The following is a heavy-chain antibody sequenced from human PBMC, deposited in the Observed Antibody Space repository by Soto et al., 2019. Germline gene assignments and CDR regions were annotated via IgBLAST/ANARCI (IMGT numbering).Heavy chain of an antibody. CDR1: GFTFSSYS. Sequence: QVQLVESGGGVVQPGRSLRLSCAASGFTFSSYSMHWVRQAPGKGLEWVALISFDGSNTYYADSVKGRFTISRDNSQNTLYLQMHSLRAEDTSLYYCGAGKFFSDYWGQGTLVTVSS. CDR3: GAGKFFSDY. D-gene: IGHD6-19*01. V-gene: IGHV3-30*03. CDR2: ISFDGSNT. J-gene: IGHJ4*02.